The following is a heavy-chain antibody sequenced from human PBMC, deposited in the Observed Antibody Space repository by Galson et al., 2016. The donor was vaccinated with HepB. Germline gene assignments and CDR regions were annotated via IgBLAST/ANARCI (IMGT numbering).Heavy chain of an antibody. CDR3: ARVATVTTFYYYYGMDV. CDR2: ITGRGDSA. Sequence: SLRLSCAASGFRFSSYAMSWVRQAPGKGLEWVSTITGRGDSAYYADSVKGRFTISRDNSQNTLFLQMNSLRAEDTAVYYCARVATVTTFYYYYGMDVWGQGTTVTVSS. V-gene: IGHV3-23*01. D-gene: IGHD4-17*01. J-gene: IGHJ6*02. CDR1: GFRFSSYA.